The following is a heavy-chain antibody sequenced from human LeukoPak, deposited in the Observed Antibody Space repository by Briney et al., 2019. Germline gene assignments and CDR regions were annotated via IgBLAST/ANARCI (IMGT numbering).Heavy chain of an antibody. CDR1: GGSISSNY. Sequence: SETLSLTCTVSGGSISSNYWGWIRQPPGKGLEWIGSIYYTGSTYYNPSLKSRVTVYVDTSKNQFSLKLTSVTAADTAEYYCARRPDSSGWNRWFDPWGQGTLVTVSS. CDR2: IYYTGST. D-gene: IGHD3-22*01. J-gene: IGHJ5*02. CDR3: ARRPDSSGWNRWFDP. V-gene: IGHV4-39*01.